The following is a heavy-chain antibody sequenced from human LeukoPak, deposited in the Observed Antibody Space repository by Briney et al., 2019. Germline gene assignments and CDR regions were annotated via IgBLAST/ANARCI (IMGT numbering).Heavy chain of an antibody. Sequence: ASVKVFCTASGYTFTIYGISWVRQAPGQGLEWMGWISAYNGNTNYAQKLQGRVTMTTDTSTSTAYMELRSLRSDDTAVYYCARDHPTYERYFDWLLYGPYYYGMDVWGQGTTVTVSS. V-gene: IGHV1-18*01. J-gene: IGHJ6*02. CDR1: GYTFTIYG. CDR3: ARDHPTYERYFDWLLYGPYYYGMDV. CDR2: ISAYNGNT. D-gene: IGHD3-9*01.